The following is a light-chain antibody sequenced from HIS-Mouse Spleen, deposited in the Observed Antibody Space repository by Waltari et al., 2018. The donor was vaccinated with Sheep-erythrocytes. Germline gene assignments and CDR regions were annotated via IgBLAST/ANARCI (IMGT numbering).Light chain of an antibody. V-gene: IGLV2-23*01. CDR3: CSYAGSSTPWV. Sequence: QSALTQPASVSGSPGQSITISCTGTSSDVGSYNLVSWYQQHPGKAPKRMIYEGSKRPSGVSNRFSGSKSGNTASLTISGLQAEDEADDYCCSYAGSSTPWVFGGGTKLTVL. J-gene: IGLJ3*02. CDR1: SSDVGSYNL. CDR2: EGS.